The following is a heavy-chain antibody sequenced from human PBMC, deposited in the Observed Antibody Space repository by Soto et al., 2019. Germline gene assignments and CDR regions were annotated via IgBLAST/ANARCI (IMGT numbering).Heavy chain of an antibody. Sequence: PGGCMRLSCAACGLSLCSSGMSGVRQAPGKGLEWLATIKTDASEKKYVDSVKGRFTVSRDNAKNSLYLQMDSLRAEDTAVYYCARDSGYGSGSSVNHYLDCCGRGTLVTVPS. CDR2: IKTDASEK. D-gene: IGHD3-10*01. CDR1: GLSLCSSG. CDR3: ARDSGYGSGSSVNHYLDC. J-gene: IGHJ4*01. V-gene: IGHV3-7*01.